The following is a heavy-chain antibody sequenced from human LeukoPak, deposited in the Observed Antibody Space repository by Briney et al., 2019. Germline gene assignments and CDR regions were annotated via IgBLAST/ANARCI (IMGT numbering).Heavy chain of an antibody. V-gene: IGHV3-23*01. D-gene: IGHD4-17*01. CDR2: ISGGGDRT. Sequence: GGSLRLSCAASGFTFTRYGLSWVRQAPGKGLEWVSSISGGGDRTYYADSVKGRFTISGDISKNILYLQMNSLRAEDTGVYYCARVYIVTTGFGFDYWGQGTLVTVSS. CDR3: ARVYIVTTGFGFDY. J-gene: IGHJ4*02. CDR1: GFTFTRYG.